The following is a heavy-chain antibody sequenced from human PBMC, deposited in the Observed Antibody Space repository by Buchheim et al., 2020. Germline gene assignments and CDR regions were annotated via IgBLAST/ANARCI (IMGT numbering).Heavy chain of an antibody. CDR3: AKRGEFCSGNRCYDSGFDY. Sequence: EVQLLESGGGLVQPGGSLRLSCAASGFTFSTYTMSWVRQAPGKGLDWVSTLSGSGTTTYYADSVKGRFTISRDSSKRTLYLQMNSLRVEDTAVYYCAKRGEFCSGNRCYDSGFDYWGRGTL. CDR1: GFTFSTYT. D-gene: IGHD2-15*01. CDR2: LSGSGTTT. V-gene: IGHV3-23*01. J-gene: IGHJ4*02.